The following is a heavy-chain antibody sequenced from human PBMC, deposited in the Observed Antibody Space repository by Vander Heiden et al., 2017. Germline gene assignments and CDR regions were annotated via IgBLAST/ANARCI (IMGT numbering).Heavy chain of an antibody. V-gene: IGHV3-30*18. CDR2: ISYDGNNK. J-gene: IGHJ4*02. D-gene: IGHD2-15*01. CDR1: GFTFTNFG. Sequence: QVQLVASAGGVLQPGRSLRLSCAATGFTFTNFGMHWVRQAPGKGLEWVAVISYDGNNKDYGDSVKGRCTISRDNSKNTLFVQVNSLRPEDTAVYYCAKDRGFCNGGSCYGLDYWGQGTLGTVSS. CDR3: AKDRGFCNGGSCYGLDY.